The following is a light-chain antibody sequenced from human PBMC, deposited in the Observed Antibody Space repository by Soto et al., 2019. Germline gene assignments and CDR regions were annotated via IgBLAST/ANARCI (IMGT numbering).Light chain of an antibody. V-gene: IGLV2-14*01. Sequence: QSVLTQPASVSGSPGQSITISCTGTSSDVGAYKYVSWYQQHPGKAPKLMIYDVSNRPSGVSNRFSGSKSGNTASLTISGLQAEDEADYYCSSYTSSSTVVFGGGTKLTVL. CDR2: DVS. J-gene: IGLJ2*01. CDR3: SSYTSSSTVV. CDR1: SSDVGAYKY.